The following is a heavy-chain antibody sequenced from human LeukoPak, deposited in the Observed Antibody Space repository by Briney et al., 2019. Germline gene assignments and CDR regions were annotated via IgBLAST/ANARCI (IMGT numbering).Heavy chain of an antibody. CDR2: VSHSGAT. CDR1: GASVSSSTYF. D-gene: IGHD2-2*01. Sequence: SETLSLTCAVSGASVSSSTYFWGWIRQPPGEGPESLGSVSHSGATYYNPSLKSRVTISLDTSKNQITLTVTSVTVADTALYFCASRIVVSPTAIETWFDSWGQGTLVTVSS. CDR3: ASRIVVSPTAIETWFDS. V-gene: IGHV4-39*06. J-gene: IGHJ5*01.